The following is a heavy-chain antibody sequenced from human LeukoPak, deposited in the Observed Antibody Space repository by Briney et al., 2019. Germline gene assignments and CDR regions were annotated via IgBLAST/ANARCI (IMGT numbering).Heavy chain of an antibody. D-gene: IGHD3-22*01. CDR2: ISYDGSNK. J-gene: IGHJ4*02. CDR3: ARDGSYYDSSGNNWYYFDY. Sequence: QPGRSLRLSCAASGFTLSSYAMHWVRQAPGKGLEWVAVISYDGSNKYYADSVKGRFTISRDNSKNTLYLQMNSLRAEDTAVYYCARDGSYYDSSGNNWYYFDYWGQGTLVTVSS. V-gene: IGHV3-30-3*01. CDR1: GFTLSSYA.